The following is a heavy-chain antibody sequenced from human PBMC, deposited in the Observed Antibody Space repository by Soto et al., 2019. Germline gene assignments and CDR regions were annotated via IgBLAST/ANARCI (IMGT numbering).Heavy chain of an antibody. D-gene: IGHD3-22*01. J-gene: IGHJ4*02. CDR2: VYTSDYT. V-gene: IGHV4-59*01. CDR1: GASIRSYY. CDR3: ARALYDSSDYFDY. Sequence: PSETLSLTCSVSGASIRSYYWHWIRQPPGKGLEWIGYVYTSDYTRYSSSLKSRVTISVDTSKNQFSLKLSSVTAADTAVYYCARALYDSSDYFDYWGQGTLVTVSS.